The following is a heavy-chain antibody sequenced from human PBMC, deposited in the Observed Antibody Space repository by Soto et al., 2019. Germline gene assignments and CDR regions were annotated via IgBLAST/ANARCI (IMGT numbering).Heavy chain of an antibody. CDR3: AKDSGSYHVRYYYYYGMDV. CDR1: GFTFSSYG. D-gene: IGHD1-26*01. J-gene: IGHJ6*02. V-gene: IGHV3-30*18. CDR2: ISYDGSNK. Sequence: GGSLRLSCAASGFTFSSYGMPWVRQAPGKGLDWVAVISYDGSNKYYADSVKGRLTISRDNSKNTLYLQMNSLRAEDTAVYYCAKDSGSYHVRYYYYYGMDVWGQGTTVTVSS.